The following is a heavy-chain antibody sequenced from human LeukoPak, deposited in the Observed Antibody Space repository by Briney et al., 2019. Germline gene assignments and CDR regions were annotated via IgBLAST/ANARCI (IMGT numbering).Heavy chain of an antibody. Sequence: SETLSLTCAVSGYSISSGYYWGWIRQPPRKGMEWIGSIYHSGSTDYNPSLKSRVTMSVDTSKNQFSLKLSSVTAADTAVYYCARNRGLVWGFDPWGQGTLVTVSS. CDR1: GYSISSGYY. V-gene: IGHV4-38-2*01. J-gene: IGHJ5*02. CDR2: IYHSGST. CDR3: ARNRGLVWGFDP. D-gene: IGHD2/OR15-2a*01.